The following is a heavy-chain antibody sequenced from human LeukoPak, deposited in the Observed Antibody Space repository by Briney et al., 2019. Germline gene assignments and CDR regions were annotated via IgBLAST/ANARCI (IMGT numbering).Heavy chain of an antibody. D-gene: IGHD3-22*01. Sequence: GASVKVSCKASGYTFTSYDINWVRQATGQGLEWMGWMNPSSGNTGYAQKFQGRVTITRNTSISTAYMELSSLRSEDTAVYYCARMSGYYFAHDYWGQGTLVTVSS. V-gene: IGHV1-8*01. CDR2: MNPSSGNT. CDR3: ARMSGYYFAHDY. J-gene: IGHJ4*02. CDR1: GYTFTSYD.